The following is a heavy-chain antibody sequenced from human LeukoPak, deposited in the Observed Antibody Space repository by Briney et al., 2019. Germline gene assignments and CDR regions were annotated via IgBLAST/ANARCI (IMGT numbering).Heavy chain of an antibody. J-gene: IGHJ4*02. Sequence: GGSLRLSCAASGFTFSSNWMSWVRQAPGKGLEWVASIKRDGSEKYYVDSVKGRFTISRDNAKNSLYLQKNSLRAEDTAVYYCASGDYFDCWGQGTLVTVSS. D-gene: IGHD3-10*01. V-gene: IGHV3-7*01. CDR3: ASGDYFDC. CDR1: GFTFSSNW. CDR2: IKRDGSEK.